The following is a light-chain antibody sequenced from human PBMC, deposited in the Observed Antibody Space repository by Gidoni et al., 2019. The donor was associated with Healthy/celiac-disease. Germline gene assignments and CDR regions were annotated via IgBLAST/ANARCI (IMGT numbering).Light chain of an antibody. CDR2: EVS. V-gene: IGKV2D-29*01. J-gene: IGKJ4*01. CDR1: QSLLHSDGKTY. Sequence: DIVMSQPARALSVTPGQPASSYCKSRQSLLHSDGKTYLDWYLQKPGQPPQLLIDEVSNRFSGVPDWFSGSGSGTAFTLKISRVEADAVGFYYCMQSIQLPLTFGGGTKVEIK. CDR3: MQSIQLPLT.